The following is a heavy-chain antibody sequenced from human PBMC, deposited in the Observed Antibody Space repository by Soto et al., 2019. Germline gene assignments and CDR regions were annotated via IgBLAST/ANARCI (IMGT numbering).Heavy chain of an antibody. CDR3: ARLSAPSGGATYYYYGMDV. Sequence: GESLKISCKGSGYSFTSYWIGWVRQMPGKGLEWMGIIYPGDSDTRYSPSFQGQVTISADKSISTAYLQWSSLKASDTAMYYCARLSAPSGGATYYYYGMDVWGQGTTVTVSS. CDR1: GYSFTSYW. CDR2: IYPGDSDT. D-gene: IGHD1-26*01. J-gene: IGHJ6*02. V-gene: IGHV5-51*01.